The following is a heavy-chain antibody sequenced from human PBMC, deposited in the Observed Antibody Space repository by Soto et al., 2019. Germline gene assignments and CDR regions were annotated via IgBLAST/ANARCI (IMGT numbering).Heavy chain of an antibody. D-gene: IGHD7-27*01. V-gene: IGHV4-4*02. CDR2: IYHSGST. CDR3: ARDFPLGNWFDT. J-gene: IGHJ5*02. Sequence: XEALALRSADSGGFISSSEGWSWVSQRPGKGLERIVGIYHSGSTDYNPSLKSRVTISVDKSKNQFSLTLSSVTAADTAVYYCARDFPLGNWFDTWGQATLLTLSP. CDR1: GGFISSSEG.